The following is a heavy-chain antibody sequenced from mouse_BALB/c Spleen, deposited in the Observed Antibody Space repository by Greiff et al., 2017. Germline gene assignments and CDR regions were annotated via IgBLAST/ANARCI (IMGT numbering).Heavy chain of an antibody. Sequence: VQLKESGPSLVKPSQTLSLTCSVTGDSITSGYWNWIRKFPGNKLEYMGYISYSGRTYYNPSLKSRISITRDTSKNQYYLQLNSVTTEDTATYYCAGYYGSSFFYAMDYGGQGTSVTVSS. D-gene: IGHD1-1*01. CDR2: ISYSGRT. J-gene: IGHJ4*01. V-gene: IGHV3-8*02. CDR3: AGYYGSSFFYAMDY. CDR1: GDSITSGY.